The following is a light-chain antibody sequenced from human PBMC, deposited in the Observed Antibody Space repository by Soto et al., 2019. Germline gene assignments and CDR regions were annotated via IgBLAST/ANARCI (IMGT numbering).Light chain of an antibody. CDR3: QQYGSSLRYT. CDR1: QSVSSSY. CDR2: GAS. J-gene: IGKJ2*01. V-gene: IGKV3-20*01. Sequence: EIVLTQSPGTLSLSPGERATLSCRASQSVSSSYLAWYQQKPGQAPRLLIYGASSRATGIPDRFSGSGSGTDFTLTISRLEPEDFALYYCQQYGSSLRYTFGQGTKLEIK.